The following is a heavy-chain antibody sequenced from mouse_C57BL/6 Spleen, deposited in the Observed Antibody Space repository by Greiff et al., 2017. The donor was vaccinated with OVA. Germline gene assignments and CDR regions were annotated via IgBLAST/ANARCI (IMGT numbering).Heavy chain of an antibody. D-gene: IGHD1-1*01. V-gene: IGHV1-26*01. CDR3: ASRGLYYGSSFDY. J-gene: IGHJ2*01. CDR2: INPNNGGT. CDR1: GYTFTDYY. Sequence: VQLQQSGPELVKPGASVKISCKASGYTFTDYYMNWVKQSHGKSLEWIGDINPNNGGTSYNQKFKGKATLTVDKSSSTAYMELRSLTSEDSAVYYCASRGLYYGSSFDYWGQGTTLTVSS.